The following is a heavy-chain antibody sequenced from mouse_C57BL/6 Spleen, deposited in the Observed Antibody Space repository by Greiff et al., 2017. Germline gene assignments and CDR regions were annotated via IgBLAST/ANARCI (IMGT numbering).Heavy chain of an antibody. CDR2: INPSNGGT. CDR1: GYTFTSYW. CDR3: ARDGSSYSWVAY. V-gene: IGHV1-53*01. J-gene: IGHJ3*01. Sequence: QVQLQQSGTELVKPGASVKLSCKASGYTFTSYWMHWVKQRPGQGLEWIGNINPSNGGTNYNEKFKSKATLTVDKSSSTAYMQLSSLTSEDSAVYYCARDGSSYSWVAYWGQGTLVTVSA. D-gene: IGHD1-1*01.